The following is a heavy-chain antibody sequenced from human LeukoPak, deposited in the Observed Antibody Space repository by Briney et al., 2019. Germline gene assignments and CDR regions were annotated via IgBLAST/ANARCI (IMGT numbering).Heavy chain of an antibody. CDR2: IYTSGST. J-gene: IGHJ4*02. CDR3: ARSPQRSQFWSGYYYFDY. CDR1: GGSISSYY. V-gene: IGHV4-4*07. Sequence: SETLSPTCTVSGGSISSYYWSWLRQPPGKGLEWIGRIYTSGSTNYNPSLKSRVTMSVDTSKNQFSLKLSSVTAADTAVYYCARSPQRSQFWSGYYYFDYWGQGTLVTVSS. D-gene: IGHD3-3*01.